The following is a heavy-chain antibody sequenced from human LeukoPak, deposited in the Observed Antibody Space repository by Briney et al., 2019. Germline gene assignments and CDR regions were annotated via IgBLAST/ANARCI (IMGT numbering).Heavy chain of an antibody. J-gene: IGHJ5*02. V-gene: IGHV5-51*01. CDR1: GFTFSSHW. Sequence: GGSLRLSCAASGFTFSSHWMTWVRQGPGKGLEWMGIIYPGDSDTRYSPSFQGQVTISADKSISTAYLQWSSLKASDTAMYYCARPLAAAGTGWFDPWGQGTLVTVSS. CDR2: IYPGDSDT. CDR3: ARPLAAAGTGWFDP. D-gene: IGHD6-13*01.